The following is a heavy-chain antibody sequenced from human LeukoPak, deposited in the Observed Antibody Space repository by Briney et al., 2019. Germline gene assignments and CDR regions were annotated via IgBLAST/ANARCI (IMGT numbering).Heavy chain of an antibody. CDR3: ARDRDGYVFLSGNYYYYMDL. CDR1: GFTFSSYE. CDR2: ISSSGSTI. Sequence: GGSLRLSCAASGFTFSSYEMNWVRQAPGKGLEWVSYISSSGSTIYYADSVKGRFTISRDNAKNSLYLQMNSLRAEDTAVYYCARDRDGYVFLSGNYYYYMDLGGKGTTVTIPS. J-gene: IGHJ6*03. D-gene: IGHD3-9*01. V-gene: IGHV3-48*03.